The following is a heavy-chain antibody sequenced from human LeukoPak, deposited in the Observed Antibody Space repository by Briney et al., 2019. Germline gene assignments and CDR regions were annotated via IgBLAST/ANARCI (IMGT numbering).Heavy chain of an antibody. D-gene: IGHD5-18*01. CDR1: GGSISSSNW. CDR3: ARQPRIQLWLNYFDY. J-gene: IGHJ4*02. Sequence: KPSGTLSLTCAVSGGSISSSNWWSWVRQPPGKGLEWIGEIYHSGSTNYNPSLKSRVTISVDKSKNQFSLKLSSVTAADTAVYYCARQPRIQLWLNYFDYWGQGTLVTVSS. V-gene: IGHV4-4*02. CDR2: IYHSGST.